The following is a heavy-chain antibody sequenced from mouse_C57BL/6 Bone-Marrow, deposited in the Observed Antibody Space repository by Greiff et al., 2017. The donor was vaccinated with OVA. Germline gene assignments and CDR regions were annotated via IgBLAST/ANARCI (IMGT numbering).Heavy chain of an antibody. D-gene: IGHD2-1*01. CDR2: IDPENGDT. V-gene: IGHV14-4*01. Sequence: VQLKESGAELVRPGASVKLSCTASGFNIKDDYMHWVKQRPEQGLEWIGWIDPENGDTEYASKFQGKATITADTSSNTAYLQLSSLTSEDTAVYYCTTWGGNSAMDYWGQGTSVTVSS. CDR1: GFNIKDDY. CDR3: TTWGGNSAMDY. J-gene: IGHJ4*01.